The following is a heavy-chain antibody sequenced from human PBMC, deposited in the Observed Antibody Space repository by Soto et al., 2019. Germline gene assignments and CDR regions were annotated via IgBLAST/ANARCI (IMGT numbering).Heavy chain of an antibody. D-gene: IGHD5-12*01. Sequence: RLLQSGAEVKKPGASVRVSCKTSGPTFIAYYIHWVRQAPGQGLEWMGWLDTKSGGTTYEQKFLGRVTMTRDTSINTAYMDLNRLRSDDTAVYYCARVSVDVPEWGQGTLITVSS. J-gene: IGHJ4*02. CDR2: LDTKSGGT. CDR1: GPTFIAYY. CDR3: ARVSVDVPE. V-gene: IGHV1-2*02.